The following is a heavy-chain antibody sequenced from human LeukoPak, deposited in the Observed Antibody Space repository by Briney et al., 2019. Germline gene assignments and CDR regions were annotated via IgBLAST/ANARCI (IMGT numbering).Heavy chain of an antibody. CDR1: GGSISSYY. D-gene: IGHD6-19*01. CDR3: ARAVAGRGGYYYYYYMDV. Sequence: PSETLSLTCTVSGGSISSYYWSWIRQPPGKGLEWIGYIYYSGSTNYNPSLKSRVTISVDTSKNQFSLKLSSVTAADTAVYYCARAVAGRGGYYYYYYMDVWGKGTTVTISS. J-gene: IGHJ6*03. CDR2: IYYSGST. V-gene: IGHV4-59*01.